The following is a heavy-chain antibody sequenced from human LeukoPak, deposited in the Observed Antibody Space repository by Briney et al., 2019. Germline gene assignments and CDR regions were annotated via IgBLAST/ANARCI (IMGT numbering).Heavy chain of an antibody. CDR2: IHDNGGT. J-gene: IGHJ2*01. CDR1: GGSINSGNYY. CDR3: ARDHGNEWSWYIDL. D-gene: IGHD2-8*01. Sequence: SETLSLTCTVSGGSINSGNYYCSWIRQPPGKRLEWIGYIHDNGGTNYNPSLKSRVTISVDTSKKQFSLKLSSLTAADTAVYYCARDHGNEWSWYIDLWGRGTLVNVSS. V-gene: IGHV4-61*01.